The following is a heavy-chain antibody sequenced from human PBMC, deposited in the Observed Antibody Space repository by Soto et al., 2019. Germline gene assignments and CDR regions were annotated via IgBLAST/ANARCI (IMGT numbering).Heavy chain of an antibody. CDR1: GFTFSNYA. D-gene: IGHD6-19*01. CDR3: AEEGTSGLYYFDY. Sequence: GGSLRLSCAASGFTFSNYAMNWVRQAPGKGLEWVSTISGSGGSPYYADSVKGRFTISRDNSKNTLYLQMNSLRAGDSAIYYCAEEGTSGLYYFDYWGQGTLVTVAS. CDR2: ISGSGGSP. V-gene: IGHV3-23*01. J-gene: IGHJ4*02.